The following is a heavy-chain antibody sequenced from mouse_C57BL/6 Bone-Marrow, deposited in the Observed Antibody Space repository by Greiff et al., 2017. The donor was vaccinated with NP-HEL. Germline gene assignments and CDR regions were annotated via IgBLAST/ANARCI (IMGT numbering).Heavy chain of an antibody. CDR2: IYPRSGNT. D-gene: IGHD2-12*01. CDR1: GYTFTSYG. Sequence: QVQLKQSGAELARPGASVKLSCKASGYTFTSYGISWVKQRPGQGLEWIGEIYPRSGNTYYNEKFKGKATLTADKSSSTAYMELRSLTSEDSAVYFCARGLLYLPWFAYWGQGTLVTVSA. CDR3: ARGLLYLPWFAY. V-gene: IGHV1-81*01. J-gene: IGHJ3*01.